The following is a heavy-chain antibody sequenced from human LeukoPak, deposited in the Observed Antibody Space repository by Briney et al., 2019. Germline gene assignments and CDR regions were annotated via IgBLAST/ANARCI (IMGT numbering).Heavy chain of an antibody. CDR2: IKSKTDGGTT. V-gene: IGHV3-15*07. CDR1: GFTFSNAW. D-gene: IGHD3-3*01. Sequence: PGGSLRLSCAASGFTFSNAWMNWVRQAPGKGLEWVGRIKSKTDGGTTDYAAPVKGRFTISRDDSKNTLYLQMNSLKTEDTAVYYCTTPDYDFWGLDYYGMDVWGQGTTVTVSS. CDR3: TTPDYDFWGLDYYGMDV. J-gene: IGHJ6*02.